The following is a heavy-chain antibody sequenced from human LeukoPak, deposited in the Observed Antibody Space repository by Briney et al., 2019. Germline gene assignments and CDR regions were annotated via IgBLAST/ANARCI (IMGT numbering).Heavy chain of an antibody. D-gene: IGHD2-2*01. CDR2: IYTSGST. V-gene: IGHV4-4*09. J-gene: IGHJ5*02. CDR3: ASRPRVVVVPAAISSGGPPNWFDP. Sequence: SETLSLTCTVSGGSISSYYWSWIRQPPGRGLEWIGYIYTSGSTNYNPSLKSRVTISVDTSKNQFSLKLSSVTAADTAVYYCASRPRVVVVPAAISSGGPPNWFDPWGQGTLVTVSS. CDR1: GGSISSYY.